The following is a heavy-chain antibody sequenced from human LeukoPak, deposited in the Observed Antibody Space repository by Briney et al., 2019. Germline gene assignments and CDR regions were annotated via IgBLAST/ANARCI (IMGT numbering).Heavy chain of an antibody. V-gene: IGHV3-15*01. D-gene: IGHD6-19*01. Sequence: PGGSLRLSCAASEFTFSNAWMSWVRQAPGKGLEWVGRIQSKTDGGTTDYAAPVKGRFTISRDDSKNTLYLQMTSLKTEDTAVYYCTANLTYSSGWYWFDPGGQGTLVTVSS. J-gene: IGHJ5*02. CDR1: EFTFSNAW. CDR2: IQSKTDGGTT. CDR3: TANLTYSSGWYWFDP.